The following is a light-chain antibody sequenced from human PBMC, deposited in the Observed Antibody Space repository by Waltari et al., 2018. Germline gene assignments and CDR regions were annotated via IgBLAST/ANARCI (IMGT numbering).Light chain of an antibody. J-gene: IGLJ3*02. Sequence: QAALTQPPSMSASPGQSVTISCTGTSSDIGVYNRVSWYQQHPGKAPKLIIYEVSQRPSGVSDRFSGSKSDNTASLTISDLQAEDESDYYCSSFADSNTWVFGGGTRLTVL. CDR2: EVS. CDR3: SSFADSNTWV. CDR1: SSDIGVYNR. V-gene: IGLV2-11*01.